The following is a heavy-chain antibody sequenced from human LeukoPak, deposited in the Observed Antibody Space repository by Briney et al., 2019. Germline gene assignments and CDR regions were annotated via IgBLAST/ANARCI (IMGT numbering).Heavy chain of an antibody. V-gene: IGHV3-23*01. Sequence: GGSLRLSCAASGSSFSNYGMTWVRQAPGKGLEWVSGISGSGENTYYADSVMGRFTISRDNSKNTLYLQMNSLRAEDTAVYYCAKWRLGGGDCLYHWGQGTLVTVSS. CDR1: GSSFSNYG. D-gene: IGHD2-21*02. J-gene: IGHJ5*02. CDR3: AKWRLGGGDCLYH. CDR2: ISGSGENT.